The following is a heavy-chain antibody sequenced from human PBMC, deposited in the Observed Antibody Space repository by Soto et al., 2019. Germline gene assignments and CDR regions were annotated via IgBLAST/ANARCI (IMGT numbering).Heavy chain of an antibody. J-gene: IGHJ4*02. D-gene: IGHD6-13*01. CDR1: RVPFSNAW. CDR3: AHLYSSSWVFDY. CDR2: IKSKTEGGTT. V-gene: IGHV3-15*01. Sequence: GGSMRLSCAAARVPFSNAWMPWVRHTPGKGLEWVGRIKSKTEGGTTDYAAPVKGRFTISRDDSKNTLYLQMTNMDPVDTATYYCAHLYSSSWVFDYWGQGNLVTVSS.